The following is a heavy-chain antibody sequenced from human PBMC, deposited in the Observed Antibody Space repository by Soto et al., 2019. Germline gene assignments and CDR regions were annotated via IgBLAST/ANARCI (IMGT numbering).Heavy chain of an antibody. CDR3: ARQGTSIPYHYYYYYGMDV. CDR2: INWNGGST. Sequence: PGESLKISCKGSGYHFTNYWIGWVRQMPGKGLEWMGFIYPSDSGINWNGGSTGYADSVKGRFTISRDNAKNSLYLQMNSLRAEDTAMYYCARQGTSIPYHYYYYYGMDVWGQGTTVTVS. D-gene: IGHD2-2*02. J-gene: IGHJ6*02. CDR1: GYHFTNYW. V-gene: IGHV3-20*04.